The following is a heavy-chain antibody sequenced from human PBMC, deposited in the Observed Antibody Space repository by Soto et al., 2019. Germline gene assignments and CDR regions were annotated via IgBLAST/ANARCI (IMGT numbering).Heavy chain of an antibody. V-gene: IGHV3-9*01. CDR2: ITWDSDTI. D-gene: IGHD5-18*01. Sequence: EVQLVESGGDLVQPGRSLRLSCVASGFTFDDYAMHWVRQAPGQGLEWVSGITWDSDTIGYAHSVKGRFTISRDNAKNSLYLQMNSLITEDTALYYCAKDFHTGMVVMAGWGKGTTVTVSS. CDR3: AKDFHTGMVVMAG. J-gene: IGHJ6*03. CDR1: GFTFDDYA.